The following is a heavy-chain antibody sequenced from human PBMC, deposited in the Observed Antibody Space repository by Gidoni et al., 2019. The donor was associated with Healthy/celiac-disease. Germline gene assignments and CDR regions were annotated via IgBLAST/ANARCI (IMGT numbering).Heavy chain of an antibody. CDR2: INHSGST. Sequence: QVQLQQWGAGLLKPSETLSLTCAVYGGSFSGYYWSWIRQPPGKGLEWIGEINHSGSTNYNPSLKSRVTISVDTSKNQFSLKLSSVTAADTAVYYCARGFHDSSFGVWYFDYWGQGTLVTVSS. CDR1: GGSFSGYY. J-gene: IGHJ4*02. D-gene: IGHD3-22*01. V-gene: IGHV4-34*01. CDR3: ARGFHDSSFGVWYFDY.